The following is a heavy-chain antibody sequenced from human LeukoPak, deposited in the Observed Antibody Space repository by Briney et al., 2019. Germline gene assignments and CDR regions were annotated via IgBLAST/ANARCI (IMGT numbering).Heavy chain of an antibody. CDR3: ARWSSGYSGYEYYYMDV. Sequence: SETLSLTCTVSGYSISSGYYWGWIRQPPGKWLEWIGSIYHSGSTYYNPSLKSRVTISVDTSKNQFSLKLSSVTAADTAVYYCARWSSGYSGYEYYYMDVWGKGTTVTVSS. CDR1: GYSISSGYY. V-gene: IGHV4-38-2*02. CDR2: IYHSGST. D-gene: IGHD5-12*01. J-gene: IGHJ6*03.